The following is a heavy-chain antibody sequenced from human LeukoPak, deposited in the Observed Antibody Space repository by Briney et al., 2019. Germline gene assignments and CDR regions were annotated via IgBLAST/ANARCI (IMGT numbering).Heavy chain of an antibody. CDR3: ARDSSGPRTFDY. CDR1: GYTFTSYG. D-gene: IGHD3-22*01. Sequence: ASVKVSCKASGYTFTSYGISWVRQAPGQGVEWMGWISAYNGNTNYAQKLQGRVTMTTDTSTSTAYMELRSLRSDDTAVYYCARDSSGPRTFDYWGQGTLVTVSS. V-gene: IGHV1-18*01. CDR2: ISAYNGNT. J-gene: IGHJ4*02.